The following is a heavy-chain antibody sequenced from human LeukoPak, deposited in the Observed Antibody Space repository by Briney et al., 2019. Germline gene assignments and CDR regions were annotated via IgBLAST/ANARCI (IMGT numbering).Heavy chain of an antibody. J-gene: IGHJ4*02. V-gene: IGHV3-33*01. D-gene: IGHD2-2*01. Sequence: PGRSLRLSCAASGFTFSSYGMHWVRQAPGKGLEWVAVIWYDGSNKYYADSVKGRFTISRDNSKNTLYLQMNSLRAEDTAVYYCARESPELGDGVVPAAIACWGQGTLVTVSS. CDR1: GFTFSSYG. CDR2: IWYDGSNK. CDR3: ARESPELGDGVVPAAIAC.